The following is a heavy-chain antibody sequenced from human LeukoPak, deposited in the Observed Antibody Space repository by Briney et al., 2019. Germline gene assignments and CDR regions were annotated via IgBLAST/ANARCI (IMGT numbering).Heavy chain of an antibody. CDR3: ARDRDPHVIGTTAIDY. Sequence: GGSLRLSCAASGFTFSSYWMNWARQAPGKGLEWVSSISSSSSYTYYADSVKGRFTISRDNAKNSLYLQMNSLRAEDTAVYYCARDRDPHVIGTTAIDYWGQGTLVTVSS. CDR1: GFTFSSYW. V-gene: IGHV3-21*01. CDR2: ISSSSSYT. J-gene: IGHJ4*02. D-gene: IGHD1-1*01.